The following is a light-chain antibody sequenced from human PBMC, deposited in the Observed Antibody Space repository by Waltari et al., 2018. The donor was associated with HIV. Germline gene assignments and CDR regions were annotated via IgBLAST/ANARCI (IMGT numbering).Light chain of an antibody. J-gene: IGLJ1*01. V-gene: IGLV4-69*01. CDR3: QTWGSGVGI. CDR1: SGHSSYA. Sequence: QVVLTQSPSASASLGASVKVTCTLSSGHSSYAIAWHQQQPEKGPRYLMNLNSDGSHNKADGIPDRFSGSSSGAERYLTISSLQSEDEADYYCQTWGSGVGIFGTGTTVTVL. CDR2: LNSDGSH.